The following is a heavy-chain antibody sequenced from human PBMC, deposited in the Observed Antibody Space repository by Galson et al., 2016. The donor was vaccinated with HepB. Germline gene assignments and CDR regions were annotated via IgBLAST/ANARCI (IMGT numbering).Heavy chain of an antibody. Sequence: SLRLSCAASGFTSSTYAMSWVRQAPGKGLEWVSAISATGSSTYYADSVKSRFTISKDNSKNTLYLQMNGLRTEDTAIYYCATNGPQLYFHWLNSFDYWGQGTLVTVSS. CDR3: ATNGPQLYFHWLNSFDY. J-gene: IGHJ4*02. D-gene: IGHD3-9*01. CDR2: ISATGSST. CDR1: GFTSSTYA. V-gene: IGHV3-23*01.